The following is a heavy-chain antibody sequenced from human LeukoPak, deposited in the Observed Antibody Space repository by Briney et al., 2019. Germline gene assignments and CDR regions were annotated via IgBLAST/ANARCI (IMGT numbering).Heavy chain of an antibody. CDR2: ISAYNGNT. D-gene: IGHD4-17*01. J-gene: IGHJ5*02. V-gene: IGHV1-18*01. CDR1: GYTFTSYG. Sequence: ASVKVSCKASGYTFTSYGISWVRQAPGQGLEWMGWISAYNGNTNYAQKLQGRVTMTTDTSTSTAYMELRSLRSDDTAVYYCARASRDYGDYWWFDPWGQGTLVTVSS. CDR3: ARASRDYGDYWWFDP.